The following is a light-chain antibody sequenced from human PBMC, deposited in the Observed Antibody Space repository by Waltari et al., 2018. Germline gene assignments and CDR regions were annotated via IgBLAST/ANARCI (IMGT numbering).Light chain of an antibody. V-gene: IGKV4-1*01. J-gene: IGKJ4*01. CDR2: WAS. CDR1: QSVLYSSNNKNF. CDR3: QQYYSFPLT. Sequence: DIVMTQSPDSLAVSLGERATINCKSSQSVLYSSNNKNFLAWYQQKPGQPPKLLIHWASIRESGVPDRFGGSGSVADFTLTISSLQAEDVAVYYCQQYYSFPLTFGGGTKVEIK.